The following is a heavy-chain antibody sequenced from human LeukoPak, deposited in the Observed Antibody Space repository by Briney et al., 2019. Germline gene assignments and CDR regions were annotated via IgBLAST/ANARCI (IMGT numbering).Heavy chain of an antibody. J-gene: IGHJ6*02. V-gene: IGHV4-61*08. Sequence: PSETLSLTCTVSGGSVSSGGYYWSWIRQPPGKGLEWIGYIYYSGSTNYNPSLKSRVTISVDTSKNQFSLRLTSVTAADTAVYYCAGGYCSGGTCYDYYAMDVWGQGTTVTVSS. CDR3: AGGYCSGGTCYDYYAMDV. D-gene: IGHD2-15*01. CDR1: GGSVSSGGYY. CDR2: IYYSGST.